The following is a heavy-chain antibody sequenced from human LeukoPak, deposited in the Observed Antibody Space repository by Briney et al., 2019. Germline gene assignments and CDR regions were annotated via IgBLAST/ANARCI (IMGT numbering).Heavy chain of an antibody. J-gene: IGHJ4*02. V-gene: IGHV3-23*01. D-gene: IGHD6-19*01. CDR3: ARDIAVAGFDY. CDR1: GFTFSSYS. CDR2: ISGSGGST. Sequence: PGGSLRLSCAASGFTFSSYSMNWVRQAPGKGLEWVSAISGSGGSTYYADSVKGRFTISRDNSKNTLYLQMNSLRAEDTAVYYCARDIAVAGFDYWGQGTLVTVSS.